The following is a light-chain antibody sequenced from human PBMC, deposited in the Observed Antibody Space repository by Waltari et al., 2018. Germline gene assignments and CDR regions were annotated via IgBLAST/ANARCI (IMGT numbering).Light chain of an antibody. J-gene: IGKJ2*01. Sequence: EIVMTQSPANLSVSPGESATLSCRASQSVSIKLAWYQQKPGQAPRLLISDASTRATVIPPRFSGSGSGTDFTLTISNLQSEDFAVYYCQQYNHWPPYTFGQGTKLEIE. CDR3: QQYNHWPPYT. CDR1: QSVSIK. V-gene: IGKV3-15*01. CDR2: DAS.